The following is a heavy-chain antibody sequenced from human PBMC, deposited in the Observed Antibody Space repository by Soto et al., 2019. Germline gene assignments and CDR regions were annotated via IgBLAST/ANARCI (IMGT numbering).Heavy chain of an antibody. Sequence: QITLKESGPTLVKPTQTLTLTCTFSGFSLSTTGVGVVWIRQPPGKALEWLALIYWDDGKRYSPSLKSRLTITKDTSKKQVVLTMTNMDPVDTATYYCARRHYASGISWFDPWGQGTMVTVSS. V-gene: IGHV2-5*02. D-gene: IGHD3-10*01. J-gene: IGHJ5*02. CDR3: ARRHYASGISWFDP. CDR2: IYWDDGK. CDR1: GFSLSTTGVG.